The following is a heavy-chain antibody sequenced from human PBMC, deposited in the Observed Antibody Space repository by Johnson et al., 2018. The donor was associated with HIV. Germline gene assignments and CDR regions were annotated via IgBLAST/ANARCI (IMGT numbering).Heavy chain of an antibody. Sequence: VQLVESGGGLVQPGGSLRLSCAASGFSVSSNYMSWVRQAPGKGLEWVSRINSDGSSTSYADSLKGRFTISRDNAKNSLYLQMNSLRAEDTAVFHCARVGYCSGTSCHLGAFNVWGQGTMVTVSS. V-gene: IGHV3-74*02. CDR1: GFSVSSNY. J-gene: IGHJ3*01. D-gene: IGHD2-2*01. CDR2: INSDGSST. CDR3: ARVGYCSGTSCHLGAFNV.